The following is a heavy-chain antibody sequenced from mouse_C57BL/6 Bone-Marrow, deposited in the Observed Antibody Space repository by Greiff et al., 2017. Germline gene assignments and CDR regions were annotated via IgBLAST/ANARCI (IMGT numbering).Heavy chain of an antibody. CDR1: GYTFTSYG. CDR3: ARWFNYYGILYAMDY. D-gene: IGHD1-1*01. V-gene: IGHV1-81*01. Sequence: QVQLQQSGAELARPGASVKLSCKASGYTFTSYGISWVKQRTGQGLEWIGEIYPRSGNTYYNEKFKGKATLTADKSSSTAYMELRSLTSEDSAVYFCARWFNYYGILYAMDYWGQGTSVTVSS. J-gene: IGHJ4*01. CDR2: IYPRSGNT.